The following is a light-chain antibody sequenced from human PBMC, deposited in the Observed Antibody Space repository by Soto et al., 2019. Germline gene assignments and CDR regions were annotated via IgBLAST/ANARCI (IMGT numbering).Light chain of an antibody. CDR2: GAS. J-gene: IGKJ1*01. Sequence: EIVLTQSPGTLSLSPGEIATLSCRASQIVSSSYLAWYQQNRGKAPRLLIYGASSRAPGIPDRFGGSGSGTDFTLTISRLEPEDFAVYYCQQYGSSRWTFGQGTKVEIK. CDR1: QIVSSSY. CDR3: QQYGSSRWT. V-gene: IGKV3-20*01.